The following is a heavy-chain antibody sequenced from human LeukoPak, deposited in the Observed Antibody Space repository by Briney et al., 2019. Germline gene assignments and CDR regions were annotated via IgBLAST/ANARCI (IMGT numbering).Heavy chain of an antibody. CDR1: GFTFDDYS. V-gene: IGHV3-43*01. D-gene: IGHD6-13*01. J-gene: IGHJ4*02. CDR2: ISRDGDNT. Sequence: GGSLRLSCAASGFTFDDYSMHWVRQAPGKGLEWVSLISRDGDNTYYADSVKGRFTISRDNSKNSLYLQMNSLRTEDTSFYYCSKASSSWSELEYWGQGTLVTVSS. CDR3: SKASSSWSELEY.